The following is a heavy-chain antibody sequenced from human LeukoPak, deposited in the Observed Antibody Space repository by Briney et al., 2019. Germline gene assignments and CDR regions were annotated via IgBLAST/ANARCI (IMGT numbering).Heavy chain of an antibody. CDR2: TSSSSSNI. J-gene: IGHJ3*02. V-gene: IGHV3-21*01. CDR3: ARITGAFDI. CDR1: GFTFSSYS. Sequence: PGGSLRLSCAASGFTFSSYSMNWVRQAPGKGLEWVSSTSSSSSNIYYADSVKGRFTISRDNAKNSLYLQMNSLRAKDTAVYYCARITGAFDIWGQGTMVTVSS. D-gene: IGHD1-14*01.